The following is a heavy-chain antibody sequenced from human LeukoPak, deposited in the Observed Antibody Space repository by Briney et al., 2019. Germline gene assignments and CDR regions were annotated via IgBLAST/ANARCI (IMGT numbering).Heavy chain of an antibody. CDR1: GGSFSGYY. Sequence: TSETLSLTCAVYGGSFSGYYWSWIRQPLGKGLEWIGEINHSGSTNYNPSLKSRVTISVDTSKNQFSLKLSSVTAADTAVYYCARGYSGLLDYWGQGTLVTVSS. D-gene: IGHD1-26*01. CDR3: ARGYSGLLDY. CDR2: INHSGST. J-gene: IGHJ4*02. V-gene: IGHV4-34*01.